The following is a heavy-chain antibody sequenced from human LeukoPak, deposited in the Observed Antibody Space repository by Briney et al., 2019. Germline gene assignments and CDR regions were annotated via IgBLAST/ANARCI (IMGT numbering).Heavy chain of an antibody. CDR2: IRYDGSNK. V-gene: IGHV3-30*02. Sequence: GGSLRLSCAASGFTFSSYGMHWVRQAPGKGLEWVAFIRYDGSNKYYADSVKGRFTISRDNSKNTLYLQMNSLGAEDTAVYYCASRGATATALVKMFPFDYWGQGTLVTVSS. J-gene: IGHJ4*02. D-gene: IGHD5-18*01. CDR1: GFTFSSYG. CDR3: ASRGATATALVKMFPFDY.